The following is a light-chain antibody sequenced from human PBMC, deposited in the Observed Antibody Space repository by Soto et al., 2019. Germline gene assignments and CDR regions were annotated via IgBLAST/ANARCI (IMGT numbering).Light chain of an antibody. CDR3: QQYGSSPWT. CDR1: QSVTSTY. J-gene: IGKJ1*01. Sequence: TQSPGTLSLSPGERATLSCRAVQSVTSTYMAWYQQKPGQAPRLLIYATSFRATGIPDRFRGSGSGTDFTLTISRLEPEDFAVYYCQQYGSSPWTFGQGTKVDIK. CDR2: ATS. V-gene: IGKV3-20*01.